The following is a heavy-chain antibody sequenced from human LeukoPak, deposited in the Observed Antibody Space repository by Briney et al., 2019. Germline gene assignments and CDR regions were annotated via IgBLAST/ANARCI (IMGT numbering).Heavy chain of an antibody. CDR2: ISGSGGST. D-gene: IGHD3-9*01. V-gene: IGHV3-23*01. J-gene: IGHJ4*02. CDR3: AKDAAYYDILTGYYGDSGSDY. CDR1: GFTFSSYG. Sequence: GGSLRLSCAASGFTFSSYGMSWVRQAPGKGLEWVSAISGSGGSTYYADSVKGRFTISRDNSKNTLYLQMNSLRAEDTAVYYCAKDAAYYDILTGYYGDSGSDYWGQGTLVTVSS.